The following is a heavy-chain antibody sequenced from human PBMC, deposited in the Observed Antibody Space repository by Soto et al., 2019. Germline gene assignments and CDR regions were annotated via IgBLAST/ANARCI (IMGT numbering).Heavy chain of an antibody. D-gene: IGHD5-12*01. V-gene: IGHV1-46*01. J-gene: IGHJ6*03. CDR1: GYTFTSYY. Sequence: GASVKVSCKASGYTFTSYYMHWVRQAPGQGLEWMGIINPSGGSTSYAQKFQGRVTMTRDTSTSTVYMELSSLRSEDTAVYYCARSVREYSGYDLNYYYYYCMDVWGKGTTVTVSS. CDR2: INPSGGST. CDR3: ARSVREYSGYDLNYYYYYCMDV.